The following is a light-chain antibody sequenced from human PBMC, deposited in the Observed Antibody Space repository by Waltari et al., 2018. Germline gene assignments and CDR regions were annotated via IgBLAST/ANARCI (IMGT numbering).Light chain of an antibody. J-gene: IGKJ1*01. CDR3: QQYGSSPWT. Sequence: EIVLTQSPGTLSLSPGERATLSCRASQSLSGSYVAWYQQKPGQAPRLLIYGASTRATGIPGRFSVSGSGTDFTLSISRLEPEDFAVYYRQQYGSSPWTFGQGTKVEIK. V-gene: IGKV3-20*01. CDR2: GAS. CDR1: QSLSGSY.